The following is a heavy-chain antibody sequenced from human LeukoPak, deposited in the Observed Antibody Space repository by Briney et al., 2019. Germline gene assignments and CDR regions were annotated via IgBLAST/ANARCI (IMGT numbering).Heavy chain of an antibody. V-gene: IGHV3-53*01. CDR3: AKRGYYSDTSVKAFDD. CDR1: GLTIGSRY. J-gene: IGHJ4*02. CDR2: LYLAGNT. Sequence: GGSLRLSCVASGLTIGSRYMNWVRQAPGKGLEWVSALYLAGNTYYADSVRGRFTISRDNSKNTLYLQINTLRAEDTAVYYCAKRGYYSDTSVKAFDDWGQGTLVTVSS. D-gene: IGHD3-22*01.